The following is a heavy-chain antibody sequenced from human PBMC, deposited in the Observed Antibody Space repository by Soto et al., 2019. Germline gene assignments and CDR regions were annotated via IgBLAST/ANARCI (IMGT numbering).Heavy chain of an antibody. J-gene: IGHJ5*02. V-gene: IGHV3-33*01. CDR2: IWYDGSNK. CDR1: GFTFRNYG. Sequence: QVQLVESGGGVVQPGRSLRLSCAASGFTFRNYGMHWVRQAPGKGLEWLAVIWYDGSNKYYADSVKGRFTISRENSKNTLYLEKNSLRDEDTAVYYCARDVRSRRYDLWGQGTLVIVSS. D-gene: IGHD3-10*02. CDR3: ARDVRSRRYDL.